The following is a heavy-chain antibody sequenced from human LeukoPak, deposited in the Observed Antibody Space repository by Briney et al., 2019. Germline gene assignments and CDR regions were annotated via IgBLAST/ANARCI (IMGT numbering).Heavy chain of an antibody. J-gene: IGHJ4*02. CDR1: GGSISSSSYY. CDR2: IYYSGST. V-gene: IGHV4-39*01. Sequence: PSETLSLTCTVSGGSISSSSYYWGWIRQPPGKGLEWIGRIYYSGSTYYNPSLKSRVTISVDTSKNQFSLKLSSVTAADTAVYYCASLQGGATVLDNPFDYWGQGTLVTVSS. CDR3: ASLQGGATVLDNPFDY. D-gene: IGHD1-26*01.